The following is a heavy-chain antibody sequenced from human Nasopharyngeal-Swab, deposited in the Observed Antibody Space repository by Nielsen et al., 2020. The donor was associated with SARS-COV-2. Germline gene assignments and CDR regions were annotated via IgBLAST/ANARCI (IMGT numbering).Heavy chain of an antibody. J-gene: IGHJ4*02. D-gene: IGHD3-16*01. CDR3: ARDRPHWGCDY. CDR2: ISYDASDK. V-gene: IGHV3-30*04. CDR1: GFTFSSYT. Sequence: GGSLRLSCAASGFTFSSYTIHWVRQAPGKGLEWVAVISYDASDKYYADSVKGRFTLSRDNSKNTVCLQMNSLRAEDTAVYYCARDRPHWGCDYWGQGTLVTVSS.